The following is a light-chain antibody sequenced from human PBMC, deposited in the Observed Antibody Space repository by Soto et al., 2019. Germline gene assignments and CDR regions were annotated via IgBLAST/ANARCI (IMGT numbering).Light chain of an antibody. V-gene: IGKV3-11*01. CDR3: QQYGSSPWT. Sequence: EVVLTQSPATLSLSPGERATLSCRASENVRTFVDWYQQKPGQAPRLLIYGASNRATGIPPRFSGSGSGTDFTLTISNLEPEDFALYYCQQYGSSPWTFGQGTKVDIK. CDR1: ENVRTF. CDR2: GAS. J-gene: IGKJ1*01.